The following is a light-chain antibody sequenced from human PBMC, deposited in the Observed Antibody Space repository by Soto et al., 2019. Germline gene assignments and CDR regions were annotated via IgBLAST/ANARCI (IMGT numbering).Light chain of an antibody. Sequence: EVVLTQSPATLSSSPGESVTLSCRASQSSNTYLAWYQQKPGQAPRLLIYDASYRAAGLPSRFSGSGSGTDFILTISSLEPADFAIYHCQQRSNWPLTFGGGTKVEI. J-gene: IGKJ4*01. CDR1: QSSNTY. CDR2: DAS. V-gene: IGKV3-11*01. CDR3: QQRSNWPLT.